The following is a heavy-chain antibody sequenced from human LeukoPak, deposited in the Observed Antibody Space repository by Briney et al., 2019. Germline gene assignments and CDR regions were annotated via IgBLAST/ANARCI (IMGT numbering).Heavy chain of an antibody. CDR2: IPGGSGAI. V-gene: IGHV3-48*01. Sequence: GGSLRLSREVSGFTFSTTGMNWVRQAPGKGLEWVSYIPGGSGAIHYADSVRGRFTISRDNAKSSLYLQMNSLRVEDTAVYYCAREGPDYWGQGTLVTVSS. CDR3: AREGPDY. J-gene: IGHJ4*02. CDR1: GFTFSTTG.